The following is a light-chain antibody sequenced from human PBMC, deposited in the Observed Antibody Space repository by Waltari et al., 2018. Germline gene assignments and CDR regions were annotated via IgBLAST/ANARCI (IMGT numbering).Light chain of an antibody. CDR3: QQYDISPLT. V-gene: IGKV3-20*01. CDR1: QTVMTTY. CDR2: GAS. J-gene: IGKJ4*01. Sequence: EIVLTQSPGTLSLSPGERATLSCRASQTVMTTYLAWYQQKPGQAPTLLIYGASSRATGIPDRFSGSASGPDFSLTIRSLAAEDFAVYYCQQYDISPLTFGGGTKVETK.